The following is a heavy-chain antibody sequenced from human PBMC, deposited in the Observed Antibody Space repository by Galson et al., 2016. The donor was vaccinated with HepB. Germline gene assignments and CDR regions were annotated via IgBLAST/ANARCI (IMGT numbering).Heavy chain of an antibody. D-gene: IGHD2-15*01. CDR1: GFTFDDYA. V-gene: IGHV3-9*01. CDR2: ISWNSGST. CDR3: AKGCSGGSCYFDS. J-gene: IGHJ4*02. Sequence: SLRLSCAASGFTFDDYAMHWVRQGPGKGLEWVSGISWNSGSTGYADSVKGRITISRDNAKNSLFLQMNSLRAEDTALYYCAKGCSGGSCYFDSWGQGTLVTVSS.